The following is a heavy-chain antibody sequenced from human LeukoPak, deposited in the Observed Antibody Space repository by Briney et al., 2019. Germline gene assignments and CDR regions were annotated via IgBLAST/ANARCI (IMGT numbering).Heavy chain of an antibody. V-gene: IGHV4-4*08. Sequence: SETLSLTCTVSGGSMSSYYWSWIRQPPGKGLEWIGYMYNSGITNYNPSLRSRVTMSLDTSKNQFSLRLSSVTAADTAVYFCARSIIGTRSKFDYWGQGTLVTVSS. CDR1: GGSMSSYY. CDR3: ARSIIGTRSKFDY. CDR2: MYNSGIT. J-gene: IGHJ4*02. D-gene: IGHD1/OR15-1a*01.